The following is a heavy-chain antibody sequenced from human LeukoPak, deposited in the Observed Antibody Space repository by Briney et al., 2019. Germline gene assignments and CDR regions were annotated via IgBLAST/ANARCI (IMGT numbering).Heavy chain of an antibody. Sequence: SETLSLTCTVSGGSISSSSYYWGWIRQPPGKGLEWIGSIYYSGSTYYNPSLKSRVTISVDTSKNQFSLKLSSVTAADTAVYYCARAPRHNYGDQLDYWGQGTLVTVSS. D-gene: IGHD4-17*01. V-gene: IGHV4-39*01. CDR3: ARAPRHNYGDQLDY. CDR1: GGSISSSSYY. J-gene: IGHJ4*02. CDR2: IYYSGST.